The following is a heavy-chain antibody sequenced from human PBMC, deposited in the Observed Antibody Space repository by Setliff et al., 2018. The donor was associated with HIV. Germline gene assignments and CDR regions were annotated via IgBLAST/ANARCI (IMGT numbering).Heavy chain of an antibody. V-gene: IGHV4-39*07. Sequence: PSETLSLTCIVSNGSISDSTYYWGRIRQSPGKGLEWIGSISHSGSTYQNPSLKSRVTISVDTSKNQFSLKLSSVTAADTAVYYCARSPIAAGTTTISARTNWFDPWGQGTLVTVSS. CDR2: ISHSGST. CDR1: NGSISDSTYY. CDR3: ARSPIAAGTTTISARTNWFDP. J-gene: IGHJ5*02. D-gene: IGHD6-13*01.